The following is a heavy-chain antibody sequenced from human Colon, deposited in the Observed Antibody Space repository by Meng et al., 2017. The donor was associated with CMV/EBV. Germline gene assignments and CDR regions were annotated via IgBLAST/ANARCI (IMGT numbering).Heavy chain of an antibody. J-gene: IGHJ6*02. CDR2: INGVGDTT. Sequence: GGSLRLSCAASGFTFNRNSMSWVRQAPGKGLEWVSGINGVGDTTYYADSVKGRFTISRDNSKNTLYLRMIDLRAEDTAMYYCAKGTLEWLYYGMDVWGQGTTVTVSS. CDR1: GFTFNRNS. V-gene: IGHV3-23*01. D-gene: IGHD3-3*01. CDR3: AKGTLEWLYYGMDV.